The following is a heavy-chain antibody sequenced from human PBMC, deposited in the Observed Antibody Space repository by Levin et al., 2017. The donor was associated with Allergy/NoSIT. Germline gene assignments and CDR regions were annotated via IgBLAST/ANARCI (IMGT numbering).Heavy chain of an antibody. D-gene: IGHD3-3*01. V-gene: IGHV3-53*01. CDR1: GFTVSSNY. J-gene: IGHJ4*02. Sequence: GGSLRLSCAASGFTVSSNYMSWVRQAPGKGLEWVSVIYSGGSTYYADSVKGRFTISRDNSKNTLYLQMNSLRAEDTAVYYCARGLTYYDFWSGYFEGYYFDYWGQGTLVTVSS. CDR2: IYSGGST. CDR3: ARGLTYYDFWSGYFEGYYFDY.